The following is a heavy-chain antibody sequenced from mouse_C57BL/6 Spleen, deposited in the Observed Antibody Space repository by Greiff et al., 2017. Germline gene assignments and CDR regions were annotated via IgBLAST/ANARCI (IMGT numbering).Heavy chain of an antibody. V-gene: IGHV5-9*01. D-gene: IGHD1-1*01. CDR1: GFTFSSYT. Sequence: EVMLVESGGGLVKPGGSLKLSCAASGFTFSSYTMSWVRQTPEKRLEWVATISGGGGTTYYPDSVKGRFTISRDTAKSTMYLQMSNLRSEDTALYYSASQTYYYGSSHWYFDVWGTGTTVTVSS. J-gene: IGHJ1*03. CDR3: ASQTYYYGSSHWYFDV. CDR2: ISGGGGTT.